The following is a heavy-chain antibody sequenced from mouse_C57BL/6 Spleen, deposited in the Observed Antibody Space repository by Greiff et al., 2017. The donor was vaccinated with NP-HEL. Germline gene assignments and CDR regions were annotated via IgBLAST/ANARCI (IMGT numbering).Heavy chain of an antibody. Sequence: EVKLMESEGGLVQPGSSMKLSCTASGFTFSDYYMAWVRQVPEKGLEWVANINYDGSSTYYLDSLKSRFIISRDNAKNILYLQMSSLKSEDTATYYCARGGGYYGSSYAMDYWGQGTSVTVSS. CDR3: ARGGGYYGSSYAMDY. CDR1: GFTFSDYY. D-gene: IGHD1-1*01. V-gene: IGHV5-16*01. J-gene: IGHJ4*01. CDR2: INYDGSST.